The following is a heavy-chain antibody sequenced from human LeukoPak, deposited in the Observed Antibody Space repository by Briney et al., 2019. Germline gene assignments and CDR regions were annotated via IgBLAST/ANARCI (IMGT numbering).Heavy chain of an antibody. CDR1: GYCFSSYC. V-gene: IGHV5-51*01. CDR3: GMSGDRVPLQDDVFDV. D-gene: IGHD1-26*01. CDR2: IYPGDSGP. Sequence: NAGESLNISCKVSGYCFSSYCIDWGRQMPPKGKGWKGIIYPGDSGPTYTPSFKGQVTISVDKSINTAYLQWSSLQASDTAMYYCGMSGDRVPLQDDVFDVWGQGTMVTVST. J-gene: IGHJ3*01.